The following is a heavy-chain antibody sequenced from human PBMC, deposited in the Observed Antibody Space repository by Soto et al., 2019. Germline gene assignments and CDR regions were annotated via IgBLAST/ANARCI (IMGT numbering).Heavy chain of an antibody. J-gene: IGHJ4*02. CDR3: SRDQPGYSYGYGLGY. CDR2: ISSSSSYI. Sequence: EVQLVESGGGLVKPGGSLRLSCAASGFTFISYSMNWVRQAPGKGLEWVSSISSSSSYIYYADSVKGRFTISRDNDKNSLYLQMNSLSAEDTAVYYCSRDQPGYSYGYGLGYWGQGTLVTVSS. CDR1: GFTFISYS. V-gene: IGHV3-21*01. D-gene: IGHD5-18*01.